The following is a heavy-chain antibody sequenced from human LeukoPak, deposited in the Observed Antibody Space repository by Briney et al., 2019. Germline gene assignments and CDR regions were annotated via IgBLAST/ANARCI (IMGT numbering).Heavy chain of an antibody. CDR2: ISSSSGYI. CDR3: ARDYGGSSPFDY. J-gene: IGHJ4*02. V-gene: IGHV3-21*01. Sequence: PGGSLRLSCAASGFTFSSYSMNWVRQAPGKGLEWVSSISSSSGYIYYADSVKGRFTISRDNAKNSLYLQMNSLRAEDTAVYYCARDYGGSSPFDYWGQGTLVTVSS. D-gene: IGHD4-23*01. CDR1: GFTFSSYS.